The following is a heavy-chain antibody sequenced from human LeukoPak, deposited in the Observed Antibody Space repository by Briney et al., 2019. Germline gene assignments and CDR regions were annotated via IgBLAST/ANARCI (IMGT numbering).Heavy chain of an antibody. CDR1: GFTFATYA. CDR2: ISDSGGRT. V-gene: IGHV3-23*01. Sequence: SGGSLRLSCAASGFTFATYAMGWVHQPPGKGLEWVSTISDSGGRTHYADSVQGRFTISRDNSKNTLYLQINSLRAEDTAIYYCDASDFWGQGTLVTVSS. J-gene: IGHJ4*02. CDR3: DASDF.